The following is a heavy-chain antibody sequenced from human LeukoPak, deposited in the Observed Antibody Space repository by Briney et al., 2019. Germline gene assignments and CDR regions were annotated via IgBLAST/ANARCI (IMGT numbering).Heavy chain of an antibody. CDR2: IQYDGSDK. V-gene: IGHV3-30*02. CDR1: GFTFSSYG. J-gene: IGHJ6*03. CDR3: VTIAAAGAYNYYYYMDV. D-gene: IGHD6-13*01. Sequence: GGSLRLSCAASGFTFSSYGMHWVRQAPGKGLEWVAFIQYDGSDKYYADSVKGRFTISRDNSKTTLYLQMNSLRPEDTAVYYCVTIAAAGAYNYYYYMDVWGKGTTVIISS.